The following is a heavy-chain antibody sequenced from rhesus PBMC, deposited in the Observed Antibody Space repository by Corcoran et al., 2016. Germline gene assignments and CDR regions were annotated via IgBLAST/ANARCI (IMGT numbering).Heavy chain of an antibody. J-gene: IGHJ4*01. CDR1: GFTFNTYG. CDR3: TTFHY. V-gene: IGHV3-54*02. Sequence: EVQLVESGGGLVQPGGSLRLSCGVSGFTFNTYGFHWVRQAPGKGLDWGAVISSDGTNKYSADSVKDRFTVSRDNSKNVLYLQMNHLKLGDTAVYYCTTFHYWGRGVLVTVSS. CDR2: ISSDGTNK.